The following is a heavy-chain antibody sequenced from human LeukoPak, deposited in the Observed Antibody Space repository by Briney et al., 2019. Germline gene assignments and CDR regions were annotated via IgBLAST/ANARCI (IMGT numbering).Heavy chain of an antibody. V-gene: IGHV3-23*01. CDR1: GFTFSSYA. CDR3: AKAGNYGSGSYDY. D-gene: IGHD3-10*01. Sequence: GGSLRLSCAASGFTFSSYAMSWVRQAPGKGLEWVSAISGSGGSTYYADSVKGRFTISRDNSKNTLYLKMNSLRAEDTAVYYCAKAGNYGSGSYDYWGQGTLVTVSS. J-gene: IGHJ4*02. CDR2: ISGSGGST.